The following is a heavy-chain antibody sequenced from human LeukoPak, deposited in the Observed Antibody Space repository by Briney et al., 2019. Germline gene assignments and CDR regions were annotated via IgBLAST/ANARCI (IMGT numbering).Heavy chain of an antibody. CDR3: AKAPRFGDHAAEYFYYYMDV. Sequence: GGSLRLSCAASGFTFNRRGMHWVRQAPGKGLEWVAFIRYDGGETFYADSVKGRFTISGDNSKNTLYVQMNSLRVDDTAVYYCAKAPRFGDHAAEYFYYYMDVWGKGTTVTVSS. D-gene: IGHD3-16*01. CDR2: IRYDGGET. V-gene: IGHV3-30*02. CDR1: GFTFNRRG. J-gene: IGHJ6*03.